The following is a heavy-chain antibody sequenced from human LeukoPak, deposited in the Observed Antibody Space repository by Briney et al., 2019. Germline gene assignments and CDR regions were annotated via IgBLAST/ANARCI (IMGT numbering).Heavy chain of an antibody. CDR1: GFTFSSYG. CDR3: AKLGSGSAPGAFDI. J-gene: IGHJ3*02. D-gene: IGHD1-26*01. Sequence: GGSLRLSCAASGFTFSSYGMHWVRQAPGKGLEWVAVISYDGSNKYYADSVKGRITISRDNSKNTLYLQMNSLRAEDTAVYYCAKLGSGSAPGAFDIWGQGTMVTVSS. V-gene: IGHV3-30*18. CDR2: ISYDGSNK.